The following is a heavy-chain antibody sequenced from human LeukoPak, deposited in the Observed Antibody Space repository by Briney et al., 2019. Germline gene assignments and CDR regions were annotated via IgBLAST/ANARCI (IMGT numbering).Heavy chain of an antibody. CDR3: ASRYCSSTSCYDYYYYGMDV. CDR1: GGSFSDYY. D-gene: IGHD2-2*01. Sequence: SETLSLTCAVYGGSFSDYYWGWIRQPPGKGLEWIGSIYYSGSTYYNPSLKSRVTISVDTSKNQFSLKLSSVTAADTAVYYCASRYCSSTSCYDYYYYGMDVWGQGTTVTVSS. CDR2: IYYSGST. V-gene: IGHV4-39*01. J-gene: IGHJ6*02.